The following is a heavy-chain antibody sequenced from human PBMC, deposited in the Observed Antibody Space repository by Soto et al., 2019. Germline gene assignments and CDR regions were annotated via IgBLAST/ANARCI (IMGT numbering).Heavy chain of an antibody. J-gene: IGHJ3*02. CDR3: ARGDTPMITGMDSFDI. V-gene: IGHV3-7*01. D-gene: IGHD5-18*01. CDR2: IKQDGTEK. CDR1: GFTFSRYW. Sequence: LRLSCAASGFTFSRYWMNWVRQAPGKGLEWVANIKQDGTEKSYVDSVKGRFTISRDNARKSLYLQMDSLRAEDTAVYFCARGDTPMITGMDSFDIWGQGTMVTVSS.